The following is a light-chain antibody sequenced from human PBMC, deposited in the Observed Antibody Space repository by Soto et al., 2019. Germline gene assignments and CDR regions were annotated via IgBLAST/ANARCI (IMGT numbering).Light chain of an antibody. V-gene: IGKV1-9*01. CDR2: AAS. CDR1: QGIRSY. CDR3: QQLNSYPIT. J-gene: IGKJ5*01. Sequence: IQITRSRSTLSASVGKWITVACRASQGIRSYLAWYQQNPGKAPKLLIYAASTLQSGVPSRFSGSGSGTDFTLTISSLQPEDFATYYCQQLNSYPITFVQGTRLEIK.